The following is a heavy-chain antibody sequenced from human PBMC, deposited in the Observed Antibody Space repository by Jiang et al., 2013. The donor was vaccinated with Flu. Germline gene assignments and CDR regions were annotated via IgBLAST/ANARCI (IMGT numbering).Heavy chain of an antibody. CDR1: GGSISSYY. Sequence: GLVKPSETLSLTCTVSGGSISSYYWSWIRQPPGKGLEWIGYIYYMGAPTTTPPLKSRVTISVDTSKNQFSLKLSSVTAADTAVHYCARAPPWDSSGDWGQGTLVTVSS. V-gene: IGHV4-59*01. J-gene: IGHJ4*02. CDR3: ARAPPWDSSGD. D-gene: IGHD3-22*01. CDR2: IYYMGAP.